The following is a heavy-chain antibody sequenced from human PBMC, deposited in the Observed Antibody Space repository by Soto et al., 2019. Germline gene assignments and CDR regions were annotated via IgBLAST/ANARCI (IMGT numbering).Heavy chain of an antibody. Sequence: GASVKVSCKASGYTFTSYAMHWVRQAPGQRLEWMGWMNPSNGNTRYSQKLQGRVTITRNTSVSTAYMELSSLRSEDTAVYYCARGVRHVGYYMDVWGKGTTVTVSS. CDR1: GYTFTSYA. CDR3: ARGVRHVGYYMDV. J-gene: IGHJ6*03. V-gene: IGHV1-3*01. CDR2: MNPSNGNT. D-gene: IGHD1-1*01.